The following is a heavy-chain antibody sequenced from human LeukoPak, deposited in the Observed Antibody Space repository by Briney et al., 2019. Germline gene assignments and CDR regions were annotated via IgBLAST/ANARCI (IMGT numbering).Heavy chain of an antibody. CDR2: ISYDGSNN. D-gene: IGHD3-10*01. J-gene: IGHJ5*02. V-gene: IGHV3-30*18. CDR3: AKDQSYYYASGSNYNWFDP. CDR1: GFTFSTYG. Sequence: GGSLRLSCAASGFTFSTYGMHWVRQAPGKGLEWVPVISYDGSNNYYADSVRGRFIISRDNSKNTLYLQMNSLRDEDTAVYYCAKDQSYYYASGSNYNWFDPWGQGTLVTVSS.